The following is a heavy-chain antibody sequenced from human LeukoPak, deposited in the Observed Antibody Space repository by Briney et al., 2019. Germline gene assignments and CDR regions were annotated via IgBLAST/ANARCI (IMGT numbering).Heavy chain of an antibody. CDR3: ARKLAYCGHYCYDFDY. V-gene: IGHV5-51*01. Sequence: GESLKISCKGSGYIFTNFWIGWVRQRPGKGLEWMGIISPGDSDTRYSPSFQGQVTISADKSITTAYLQWSSLKASDTAMYYCARKLAYCGHYCYDFDYWGQGTLVTVSS. CDR2: ISPGDSDT. CDR1: GYIFTNFW. J-gene: IGHJ4*02. D-gene: IGHD2-21*02.